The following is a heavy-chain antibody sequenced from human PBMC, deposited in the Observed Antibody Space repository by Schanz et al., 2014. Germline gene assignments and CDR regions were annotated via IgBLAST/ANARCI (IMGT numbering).Heavy chain of an antibody. CDR1: CLINNSTY. CDR3: ARDGAEGEELVD. D-gene: IGHD2-15*01. Sequence: EVQLVESGGGLVKAYFPERISYAAFCLINNSTYMTWVRQAPGQGLEWVSIMYSGVSTYYADSVKGRFTISRDNSKNTVYRQMNSLRREDTGMDYCARDGAEGEELVDWGEGTLDNASA. J-gene: IGHJ4*02. V-gene: IGHV3-66*01. CDR2: MYSGVST.